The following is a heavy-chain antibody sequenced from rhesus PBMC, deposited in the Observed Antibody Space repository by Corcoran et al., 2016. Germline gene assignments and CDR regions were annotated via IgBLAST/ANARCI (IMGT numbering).Heavy chain of an antibody. D-gene: IGHD3-34*01. J-gene: IGHJ2*01. V-gene: IGHV4-106*01. CDR1: GGSISDEYH. CDR3: ARVAGVIINWYFDL. CDR2: IYGSGGGI. Sequence: QVQLQEPGPGLVKPSETLSLTRAVSGGSISDEYHWSWIRQPPGKGLEWIGYIYGSGGGINNKPSLKNRVTISLDTSKNQFSLTLSSVTAAATAVSYCARVAGVIINWYFDLWGPGTPITFSS.